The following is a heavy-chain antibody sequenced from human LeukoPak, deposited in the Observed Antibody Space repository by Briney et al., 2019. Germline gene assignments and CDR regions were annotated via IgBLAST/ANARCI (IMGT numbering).Heavy chain of an antibody. J-gene: IGHJ3*02. V-gene: IGHV4-4*07. CDR2: IYSSGST. Sequence: SETLSLTCTVSGGSISNYYWSWIRQPAGKGLEWIGRIYSSGSTNYNPSLKSRVTMSVDTSNNQFSLNLSSVTAADTAVYYCARTRCSSTSCYAHDAFDIWGQGTMVTVSS. CDR1: GGSISNYY. D-gene: IGHD2-2*01. CDR3: ARTRCSSTSCYAHDAFDI.